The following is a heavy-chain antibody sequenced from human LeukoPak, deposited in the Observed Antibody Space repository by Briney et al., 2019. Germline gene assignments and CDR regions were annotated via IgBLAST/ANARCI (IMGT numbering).Heavy chain of an antibody. J-gene: IGHJ4*02. CDR1: GFTFSSYG. Sequence: GGSLRLSCAASGFTFSSYGMHWVRQAPGKGLEWVAAIWYDGSNTYYADSVKGRFTISRDNSKDTLFLQLNSLRAEDTAVYYCASQGPEGTSGWYWGQGTLVTVSS. V-gene: IGHV3-33*01. CDR3: ASQGPEGTSGWY. D-gene: IGHD6-19*01. CDR2: IWYDGSNT.